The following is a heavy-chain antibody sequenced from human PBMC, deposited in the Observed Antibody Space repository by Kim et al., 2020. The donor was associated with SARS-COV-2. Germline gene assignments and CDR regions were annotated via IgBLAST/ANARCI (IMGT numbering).Heavy chain of an antibody. CDR1: GFTFSSYW. V-gene: IGHV3-74*01. Sequence: GGSLRLSCAGSGFTFSSYWMHWVRQAPGKGLVWVSRISSDGSSTSYADSVKGRFTISRDNAKNTVYLQMNSLSAEDTAVYYCARGSSGSYPRAFDIWGQGTMVTVSS. J-gene: IGHJ3*02. CDR2: ISSDGSST. CDR3: ARGSSGSYPRAFDI. D-gene: IGHD1-26*01.